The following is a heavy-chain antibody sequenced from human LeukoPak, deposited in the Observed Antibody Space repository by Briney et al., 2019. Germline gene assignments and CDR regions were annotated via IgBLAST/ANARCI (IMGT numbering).Heavy chain of an antibody. J-gene: IGHJ4*02. D-gene: IGHD3-10*01. CDR3: ARDRHYYGSGSYYYFDY. V-gene: IGHV4-31*03. Sequence: SQTLSLTCTVSGGSISSGGYYWSWIRQHPGKGLERIGYIYYSGSTYYNPSLKSRVTISVDTSKNQFSLKLSSVTAADTAVYYCARDRHYYGSGSYYYFDYWGQGTLVTVSS. CDR2: IYYSGST. CDR1: GGSISSGGYY.